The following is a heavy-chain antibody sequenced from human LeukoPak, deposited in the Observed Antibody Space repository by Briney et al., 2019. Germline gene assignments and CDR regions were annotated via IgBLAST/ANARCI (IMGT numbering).Heavy chain of an antibody. V-gene: IGHV4-30-2*01. CDR3: ARVSSDGSYFDY. CDR1: GGSISSGGYS. Sequence: PSQTLSLTCAVSGGSISSGGYSWSWIRQPPGKGLEWIGYIYHSGSTYYNPSLKSRVTISVDRSKNQFSLKLSSVTAADTAVYYCARVSSDGSYFDYWGQGTLVTVSS. D-gene: IGHD2-21*02. CDR2: IYHSGST. J-gene: IGHJ4*02.